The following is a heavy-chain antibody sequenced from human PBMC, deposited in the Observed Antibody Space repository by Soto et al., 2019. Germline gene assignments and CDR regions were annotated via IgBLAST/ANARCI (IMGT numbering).Heavy chain of an antibody. J-gene: IGHJ6*02. CDR3: ARGSSIAGLYYGMDV. V-gene: IGHV4-31*03. CDR1: GGSISSGGYY. Sequence: QVQLQESGPGLVKPSQTLSLTCTVSGGSISSGGYYWTWIRQHPGKGLEWIGYNYYSGITYYNPYLKSRVNXAXXXSXXQFSLKLSSVTAADTAVYYCARGSSIAGLYYGMDVWGQGTTVTVSS. D-gene: IGHD6-6*01. CDR2: NYYSGIT.